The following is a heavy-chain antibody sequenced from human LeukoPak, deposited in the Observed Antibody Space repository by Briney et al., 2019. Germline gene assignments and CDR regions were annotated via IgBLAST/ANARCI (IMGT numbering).Heavy chain of an antibody. V-gene: IGHV1-3*04. D-gene: IGHD3-9*01. CDR1: GYTLTSYD. J-gene: IGHJ6*04. CDR2: INTGNGNI. CDR3: ARDYYDILTGYPQGMDV. Sequence: ASVKVSCKASGYTLTSYDMHWVRQAPGHRLEWMGWINTGNGNIKYSQKFQGRVTITRDTPANTTYMELSSLRSEDTAVYYCARDYYDILTGYPQGMDVWGKGTTVTVSS.